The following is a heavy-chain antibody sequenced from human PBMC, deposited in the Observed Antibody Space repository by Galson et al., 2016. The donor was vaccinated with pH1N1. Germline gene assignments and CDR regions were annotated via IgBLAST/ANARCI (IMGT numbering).Heavy chain of an antibody. D-gene: IGHD4-17*01. CDR1: GFSLSTSGVG. CDR2: IYWNDDK. J-gene: IGHJ5*02. Sequence: PALVKPTQTLTLTCTFSGFSLSTSGVGVGWIRQPPGKALEWLALIYWNDDKRYSPSLKSRLTITKDTSKNQVVLTMTNMDPVDTATYYCAHSLYGDYVGWFDPWGHGTLVTVSS. CDR3: AHSLYGDYVGWFDP. V-gene: IGHV2-5*01.